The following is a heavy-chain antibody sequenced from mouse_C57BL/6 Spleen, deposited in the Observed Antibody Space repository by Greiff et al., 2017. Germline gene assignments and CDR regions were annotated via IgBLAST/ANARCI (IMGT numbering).Heavy chain of an antibody. CDR3: ARSHITTVVPYWYFDV. CDR2: IDPSDSYT. Sequence: QVQLQQPGAELVMPGASVKLSCKASGYTFTSYWMHWVKQRPGQGLEWIGEIDPSDSYTNYNQKFKGKSTLTVDKSSSTAYRQLSSLTSEDSAVYYCARSHITTVVPYWYFDVWGTGTTVTVSS. J-gene: IGHJ1*03. V-gene: IGHV1-69*01. CDR1: GYTFTSYW. D-gene: IGHD1-1*01.